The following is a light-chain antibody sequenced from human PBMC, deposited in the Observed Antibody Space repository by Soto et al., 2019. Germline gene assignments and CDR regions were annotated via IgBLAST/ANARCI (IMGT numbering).Light chain of an antibody. V-gene: IGLV2-14*01. CDR1: SSDVGGYNY. CDR3: SSYRSSSTLYV. Sequence: QSVLTQPASVSGSRGQSITISCTGTSSDVGGYNYVSWYQQYPDKAPKLMIYEVSNRPSGVSNRFSGSKSGNTASLTISGLQAEDEADYYCSSYRSSSTLYVFGTGTKVTV. J-gene: IGLJ1*01. CDR2: EVS.